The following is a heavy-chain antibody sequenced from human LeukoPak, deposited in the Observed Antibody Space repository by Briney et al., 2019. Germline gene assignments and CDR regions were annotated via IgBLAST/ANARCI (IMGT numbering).Heavy chain of an antibody. CDR3: ARTRYGSGSYTYLDY. CDR2: INPSGGST. J-gene: IGHJ4*02. CDR1: GYTFTSYY. V-gene: IGHV1-46*01. Sequence: ASVKVSCKASGYTFTSYYMHWVRQAPGQGLEWMGIINPSGGSTSYARKFQGRVTMTRDMSTSTVYMELSSLRSEDTAVYYCARTRYGSGSYTYLDYWGQGTLVTVSS. D-gene: IGHD3-10*01.